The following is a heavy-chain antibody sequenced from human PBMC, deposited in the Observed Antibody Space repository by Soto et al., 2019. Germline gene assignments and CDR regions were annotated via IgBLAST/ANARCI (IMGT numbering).Heavy chain of an antibody. J-gene: IGHJ4*02. CDR1: GDSINSDKYY. D-gene: IGHD3-9*01. CDR3: ARLEGLATISYYFDF. Sequence: QLQLQESGPGLVKPSETLSLTCSVSGDSINSDKYYWGWIRQPPGKGLEWIGSTSYRGNTYYNPSLQTRVTISLDKSKTQFSLKLNSVTGADSAVYFCARLEGLATISYYFDFWGQGALVTVSS. V-gene: IGHV4-39*01. CDR2: TSYRGNT.